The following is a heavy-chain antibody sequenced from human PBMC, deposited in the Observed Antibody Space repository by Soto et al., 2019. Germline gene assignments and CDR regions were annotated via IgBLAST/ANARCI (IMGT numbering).Heavy chain of an antibody. D-gene: IGHD3-10*01. CDR2: TYYRSKWYN. CDR1: GDSVSINSAA. V-gene: IGHV6-1*01. CDR3: ARVRTMVRGVIRYYGMDV. J-gene: IGHJ6*02. Sequence: SQTLSLTCAIPGDSVSINSAAWNWIRQSPSRGLEWLGRTYYRSKWYNDYAVSVKSRITINPDTSKNQFSLQLNSVTPEDTAVYYCARVRTMVRGVIRYYGMDVWGQGTTVTVSS.